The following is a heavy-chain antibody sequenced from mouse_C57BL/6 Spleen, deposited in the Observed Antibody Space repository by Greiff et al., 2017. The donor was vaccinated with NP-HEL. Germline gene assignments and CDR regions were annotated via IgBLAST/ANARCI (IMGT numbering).Heavy chain of an antibody. J-gene: IGHJ3*01. CDR1: GYAFTNYL. Sequence: VQLQESGAELVRPGTSVKVSCKASGYAFTNYLIEWVKQRPGQGLEWIGVINPGSGGTKYNEKFKGKATLTADKSSSTAYMQLSSLTSEDSAVYFCARGTIGTGFAYWGQGTLVTVSA. CDR2: INPGSGGT. D-gene: IGHD2-14*01. CDR3: ARGTIGTGFAY. V-gene: IGHV1-54*01.